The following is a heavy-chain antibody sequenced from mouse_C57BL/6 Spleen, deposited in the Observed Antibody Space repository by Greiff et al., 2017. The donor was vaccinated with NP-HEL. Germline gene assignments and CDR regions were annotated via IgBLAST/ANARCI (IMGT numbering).Heavy chain of an antibody. J-gene: IGHJ2*01. V-gene: IGHV1-52*01. Sequence: QVQLQQPGAELVRPGSSVKLSCKASGYTFTSYWMHWVKQRPIQGLEWIGNIDPSDSETHYNQKFKDKATLTVDKSSSTAYMQLSSLTSEDSAVYYCARTGVYYYGSSLYYFDYWGQGTTLTVSS. CDR3: ARTGVYYYGSSLYYFDY. D-gene: IGHD1-1*01. CDR1: GYTFTSYW. CDR2: IDPSDSET.